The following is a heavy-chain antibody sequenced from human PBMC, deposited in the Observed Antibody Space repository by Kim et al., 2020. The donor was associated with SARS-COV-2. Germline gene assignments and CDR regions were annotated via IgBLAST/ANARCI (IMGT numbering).Heavy chain of an antibody. V-gene: IGHV1-69*13. CDR3: ASPPVGAHSGLFDY. J-gene: IGHJ4*02. CDR2: IIPIFGTA. D-gene: IGHD1-26*01. Sequence: SVKVSCKASGGTFSSYAISWVRQAPGQGLEWMGGIIPIFGTANYAQKFQGRVTITADESTSTAYMELSSLRSEDTAVYYCASPPVGAHSGLFDYWGQGTLVTVSS. CDR1: GGTFSSYA.